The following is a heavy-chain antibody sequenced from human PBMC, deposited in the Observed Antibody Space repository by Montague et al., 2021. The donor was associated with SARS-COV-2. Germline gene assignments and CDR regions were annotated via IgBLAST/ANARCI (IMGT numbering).Heavy chain of an antibody. CDR3: VKGDVSPGDH. CDR2: ISHDGSKK. Sequence: SLRLSCAASGFTFSTYGMHWVRQAPGKGLEWAAVISHDGSKKYYAESVKGRPTISRDNSKNTLSLQMNSLRAEDTAVYYCVKGDVSPGDHWGQGTQVTVSS. CDR1: GFTFSTYG. V-gene: IGHV3-30*18. J-gene: IGHJ4*02.